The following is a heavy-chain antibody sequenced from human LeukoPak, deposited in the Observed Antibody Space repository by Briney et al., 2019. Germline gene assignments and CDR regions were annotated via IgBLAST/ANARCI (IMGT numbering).Heavy chain of an antibody. CDR1: GHSISSGYY. J-gene: IGHJ3*02. CDR3: TRGYCSTTRCRDAFDI. Sequence: SETLSLTCAVSGHSISSGYYWGWIRQPPGKGLEWIGSIAHSGSTYYNPSLKSRVTILLDTSKNQFSLKLSSVTAADTAVYYCTRGYCSTTRCRDAFDIWGQGTMVTVSS. CDR2: IAHSGST. D-gene: IGHD2-2*01. V-gene: IGHV4-38-2*01.